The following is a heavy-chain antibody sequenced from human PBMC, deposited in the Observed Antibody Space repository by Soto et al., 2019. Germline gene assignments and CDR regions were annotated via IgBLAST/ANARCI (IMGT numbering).Heavy chain of an antibody. D-gene: IGHD2-15*01. Sequence: GGSLRLSCAASGFTVSSNYMSWVRQAPGKGLEWVSVIYSGGSTYYADSVKGRFTISRDNSKNTLYLQMNSLRAEDTAVYYCARYSVLLRSGGFDAFDIWGQGTMVTVSS. J-gene: IGHJ3*02. CDR1: GFTVSSNY. CDR2: IYSGGST. CDR3: ARYSVLLRSGGFDAFDI. V-gene: IGHV3-66*01.